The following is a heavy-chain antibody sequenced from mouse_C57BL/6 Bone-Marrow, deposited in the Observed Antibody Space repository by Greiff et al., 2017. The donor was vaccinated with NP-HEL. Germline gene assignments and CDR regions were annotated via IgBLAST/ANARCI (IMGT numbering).Heavy chain of an antibody. Sequence: QVQLQQPGAELVKPGASVPLSCTASGYTFTSYWMHWVKQRPGQGLEWIGMIHPNSGSTNYNEKFKSKATLTVDKSSSTAYMQLSSLTSEDSAVYYCARDGYSNYAFDYWGQGTTLTVSS. J-gene: IGHJ2*01. CDR2: IHPNSGST. CDR1: GYTFTSYW. CDR3: ARDGYSNYAFDY. V-gene: IGHV1-64*01. D-gene: IGHD2-5*01.